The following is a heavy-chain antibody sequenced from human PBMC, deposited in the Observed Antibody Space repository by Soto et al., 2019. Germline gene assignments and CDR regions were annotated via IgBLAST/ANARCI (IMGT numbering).Heavy chain of an antibody. CDR3: ARINPGAGYSSAMDV. Sequence: PSQTLSVTCAVSGYSSISSNWWGWIRQPPGKGLEWIGYIYYTGSTHYNPSLKSRVTMSVDTSKNQFSLKLSSVTAVDTAVYYCARINPGAGYSSAMDVWAQGTTVTVSS. CDR1: GYSSISSNW. V-gene: IGHV4-28*01. J-gene: IGHJ6*02. CDR2: IYYTGST. D-gene: IGHD3-10*01.